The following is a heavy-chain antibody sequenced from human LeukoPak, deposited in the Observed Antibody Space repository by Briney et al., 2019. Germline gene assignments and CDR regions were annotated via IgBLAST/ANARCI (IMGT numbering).Heavy chain of an antibody. CDR3: ARDYGDLDFQH. CDR1: GYTFTSYY. D-gene: IGHD4-17*01. Sequence: ASVNVSCKASGYTFTSYYMHWVRQAPGQGLEWMGIINPSGGSTSYAQKFQGRVTMTRDTSTSTVYMELSSLRSEDTAVYYCARDYGDLDFQHWGQGTLVTASS. CDR2: INPSGGST. J-gene: IGHJ1*01. V-gene: IGHV1-46*01.